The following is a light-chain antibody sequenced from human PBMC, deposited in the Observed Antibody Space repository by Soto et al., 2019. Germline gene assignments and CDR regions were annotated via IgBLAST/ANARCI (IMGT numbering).Light chain of an antibody. CDR1: SSNIGAGYD. CDR2: GNS. V-gene: IGLV1-40*01. Sequence: QSVLTQPPSVSGAPGQRVTISCTGSSSNIGAGYDVHWYQQLPGTAPKLLIYGNSNRPSGVPDRFSGSKSGTSASLAITGLQAEDEADYYCQSYESSLSGWVFGGGTKRTVL. CDR3: QSYESSLSGWV. J-gene: IGLJ3*02.